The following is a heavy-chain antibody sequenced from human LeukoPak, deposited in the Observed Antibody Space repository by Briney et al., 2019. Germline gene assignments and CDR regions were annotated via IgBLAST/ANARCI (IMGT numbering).Heavy chain of an antibody. CDR3: ARDGWLLPPYYYYYMDV. D-gene: IGHD3-22*01. CDR1: GLTFSSYS. CDR2: ISSSSSYI. J-gene: IGHJ6*03. V-gene: IGHV3-21*01. Sequence: GGSLRLSCAASGLTFSSYSMNWVRQAPGKGLEWVSSISSSSSYIYYADSVKGRFTISRDNAKNSLYLQMNSLRAEDTAVYYCARDGWLLPPYYYYYMDVWGKGTTVTVSS.